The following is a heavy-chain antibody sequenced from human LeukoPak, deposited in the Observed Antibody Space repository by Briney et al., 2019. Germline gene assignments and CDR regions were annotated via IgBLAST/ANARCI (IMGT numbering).Heavy chain of an antibody. Sequence: GGSLRLSCAASGFTFSSHNMNWVRQAPGKGLEWVSSITSGSSYIFYADSVKGRFTISRDNAKNSLYLQMDSLRVEDTAVYYCARYSGTYRAYWGQGTLVTVSS. D-gene: IGHD1-26*01. V-gene: IGHV3-21*01. CDR1: GFTFSSHN. CDR2: ITSGSSYI. J-gene: IGHJ4*02. CDR3: ARYSGTYRAY.